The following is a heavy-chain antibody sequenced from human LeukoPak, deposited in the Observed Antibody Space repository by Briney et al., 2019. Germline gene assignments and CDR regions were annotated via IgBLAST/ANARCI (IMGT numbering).Heavy chain of an antibody. V-gene: IGHV3-7*01. J-gene: IGHJ4*02. CDR3: ASLLYGYSYGPFHH. CDR1: GFTLSSYW. Sequence: GGSLRLSCAASGFTLSSYWMSWVRQAPGKGLEWVANIKYDGSEKDYVDSVKGRFTISRDNAKNSLYLQMNSLRAEDTAIYHCASLLYGYSYGPFHHWGQGTLVTVSS. CDR2: IKYDGSEK. D-gene: IGHD5-18*01.